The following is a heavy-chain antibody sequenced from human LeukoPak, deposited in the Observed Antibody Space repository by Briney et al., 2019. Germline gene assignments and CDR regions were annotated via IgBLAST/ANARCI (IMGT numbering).Heavy chain of an antibody. Sequence: GRSLRLSCAASGFTFSSYGMHWVRQAPGKGLEWVAVISYDGSNKYYADSVKGRFTISRDNSKNTLYLQMNSLRAEDTAVYYCAKDSSSSGWIWGYYFDYWGQGTLVTVSS. CDR1: GFTFSSYG. V-gene: IGHV3-30*18. CDR3: AKDSSSSGWIWGYYFDY. J-gene: IGHJ4*02. D-gene: IGHD6-19*01. CDR2: ISYDGSNK.